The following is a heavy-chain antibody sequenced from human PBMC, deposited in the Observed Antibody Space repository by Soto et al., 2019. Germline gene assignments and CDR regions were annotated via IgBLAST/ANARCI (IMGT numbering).Heavy chain of an antibody. J-gene: IGHJ1*01. Sequence: QVQLVESGGGVVQPGASLTLSCAASGFRFSGFGMHWVRQAPGKGLEWVAVISFDASEKFYVDSVKGRFSISRDDSQSKVFLQMNSLRREDTGVYYCARDLGGYVHLWDKSNYWGQGTLVNVS. V-gene: IGHV3-30*04. CDR1: GFRFSGFG. CDR2: ISFDASEK. D-gene: IGHD5-12*01. CDR3: ARDLGGYVHLWDKSNY.